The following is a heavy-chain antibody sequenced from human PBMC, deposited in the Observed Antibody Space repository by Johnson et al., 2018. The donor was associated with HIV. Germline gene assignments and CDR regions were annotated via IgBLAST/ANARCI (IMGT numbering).Heavy chain of an antibody. CDR1: RFTVSSNY. D-gene: IGHD6-13*01. V-gene: IGHV3-66*01. J-gene: IGHJ3*02. CDR2: IYSGGNT. CDR3: ARDHLSSRGAFDI. Sequence: VQLVESGGGLVQPGGSLRLSCAASRFTVSSNYMTWVRQAPGKGLEWVSVIYSGGNTYYADSVKGRFTISRDNSKNSLYLQMNSLRAEDTALYYCARDHLSSRGAFDIWGQGTMVTVSS.